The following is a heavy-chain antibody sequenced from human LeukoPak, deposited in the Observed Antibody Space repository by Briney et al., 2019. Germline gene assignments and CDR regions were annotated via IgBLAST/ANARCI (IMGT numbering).Heavy chain of an antibody. CDR1: GFTFSSYW. CDR2: INSDGSST. V-gene: IGHV3-74*01. Sequence: GGSLRLSCAASGFTFSSYWMHWVRQAPGKGLVWVSRINSDGSSTSYADSVKGRFTISRDNAKNTLYLPMNSLRAEDTAVYYCAREWSGSYYARSFDYWGQGTLVTVSS. CDR3: AREWSGSYYARSFDY. D-gene: IGHD1-26*01. J-gene: IGHJ4*02.